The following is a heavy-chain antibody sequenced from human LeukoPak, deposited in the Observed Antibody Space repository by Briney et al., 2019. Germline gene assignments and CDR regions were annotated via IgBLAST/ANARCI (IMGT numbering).Heavy chain of an antibody. Sequence: GGSLRLSCAASGFTFSTYAMSWVRQAPGKGLEWVSAISGSGGSTYYADSVKGRFTISRDNSKNTLYLQMNSLRAEDTAVYYCAKDRRGLRYFDWLLRKYFDYWGQGTLVTVSS. J-gene: IGHJ4*02. CDR3: AKDRRGLRYFDWLLRKYFDY. D-gene: IGHD3-9*01. CDR1: GFTFSTYA. CDR2: ISGSGGST. V-gene: IGHV3-23*01.